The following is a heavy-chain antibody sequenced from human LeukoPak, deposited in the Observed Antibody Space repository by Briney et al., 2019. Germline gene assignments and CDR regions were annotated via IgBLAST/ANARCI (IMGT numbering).Heavy chain of an antibody. CDR2: ISGSGAST. D-gene: IGHD6-13*01. CDR1: GFTFSSYA. CDR3: AKGAWAADGPMGNNFAS. J-gene: IGHJ4*02. V-gene: IGHV3-23*01. Sequence: GGSLRLSCAASGFTFSSYAMSWVRQAPGKGLEWVSAISGSGASTYYAESVKGRFTISRDNSNNTLTLHMNSLRTEDTSIYFCAKGAWAADGPMGNNFASWGQGSLVTVSS.